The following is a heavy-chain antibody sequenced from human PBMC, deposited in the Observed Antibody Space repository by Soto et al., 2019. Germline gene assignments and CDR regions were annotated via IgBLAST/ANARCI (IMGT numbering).Heavy chain of an antibody. Sequence: GGSLRLSCAASGFSFSSYWMHWVRQAPGKGPVWVSRINKDGTSTSYADSVKGRFTIARDNAKNTLYLQMNSLRAEDTAVYYCAGDIRIAGGTGGLDSWGQGTLVTVSP. CDR3: AGDIRIAGGTGGLDS. CDR2: INKDGTST. D-gene: IGHD1-26*01. V-gene: IGHV3-74*01. J-gene: IGHJ4*02. CDR1: GFSFSSYW.